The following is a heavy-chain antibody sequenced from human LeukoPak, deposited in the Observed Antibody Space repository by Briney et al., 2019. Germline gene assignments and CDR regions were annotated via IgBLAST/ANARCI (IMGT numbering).Heavy chain of an antibody. CDR1: GFTLSGYG. CDR3: ARESYCSGGSCYSGRAFDI. Sequence: GGSLRLSCAASGFTLSGYGMHWVRQAPGKGLEWVAFILYNGNNKYYADSVKGRFTISRDNSKDTLYLQMNSLRAEDTAVYYCARESYCSGGSCYSGRAFDIWGQGTMVTVSS. V-gene: IGHV3-30*02. CDR2: ILYNGNNK. D-gene: IGHD2-15*01. J-gene: IGHJ3*02.